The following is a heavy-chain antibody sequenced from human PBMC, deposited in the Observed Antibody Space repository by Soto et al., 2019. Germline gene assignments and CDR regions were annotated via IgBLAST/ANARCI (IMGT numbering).Heavy chain of an antibody. CDR1: GFIFSPYS. CDR3: ARDLGYCSGGSCYPYDY. J-gene: IGHJ4*02. D-gene: IGHD2-15*01. CDR2: ISGSGTTI. Sequence: GGSLRLSWAASGFIFSPYSMNWVRPAPGRGLEWVSFISGSGTTIYYADSVKGRFTISRDNAKNSVYLQMNSLRDEDTAVYYCARDLGYCSGGSCYPYDYWGQGTLVTVSS. V-gene: IGHV3-48*02.